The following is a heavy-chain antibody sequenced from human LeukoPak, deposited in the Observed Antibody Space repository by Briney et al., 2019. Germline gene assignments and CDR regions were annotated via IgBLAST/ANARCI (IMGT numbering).Heavy chain of an antibody. CDR3: ARANFLYCSSTTCLFDY. CDR1: GYTFTDYY. J-gene: IGHJ4*02. D-gene: IGHD2-2*01. V-gene: IGHV1-2*02. Sequence: ASVKVPCKASGYTFTDYYLHWVRQAPGQGFEWMGWINPNSGDTNYAQKFQGRVTMTRDTSISTAHMEMSRLRSDVTAVYYCARANFLYCSSTTCLFDYWGQGTLVTVSS. CDR2: INPNSGDT.